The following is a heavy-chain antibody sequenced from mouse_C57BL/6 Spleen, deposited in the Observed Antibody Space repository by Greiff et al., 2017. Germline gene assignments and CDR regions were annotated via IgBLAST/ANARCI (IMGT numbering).Heavy chain of an antibody. D-gene: IGHD1-3*01. CDR1: GFSFTSYG. Sequence: VMLVESGPGLVAPSQCLSITCTVSGFSFTSYGIHWVRQPPGKGLEWLGVIWSDGSTTYNSALKSRMGISKDNSKSQVFLKMNSLQTDDTAMYYCARHESNYGYFDVWGTGTTVTVSS. CDR3: ARHESNYGYFDV. V-gene: IGHV2-6-1*01. CDR2: IWSDGST. J-gene: IGHJ1*03.